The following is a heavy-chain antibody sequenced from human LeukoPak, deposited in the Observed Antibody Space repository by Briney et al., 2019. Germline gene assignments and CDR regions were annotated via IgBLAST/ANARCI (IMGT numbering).Heavy chain of an antibody. V-gene: IGHV1-8*01. CDR2: MNPNSGNT. J-gene: IGHJ4*02. Sequence: ASVKVSCKASGYTFTIYDINWVRQDTGQGLEWMGWMNPNSGNTGYAQKFQGRVTMTRNTSISTAYMELSSLRSEDTAVYYCARFERRLRSKADYWGQGTLVTVSS. CDR3: ARFERRLRSKADY. D-gene: IGHD6-25*01. CDR1: GYTFTIYD.